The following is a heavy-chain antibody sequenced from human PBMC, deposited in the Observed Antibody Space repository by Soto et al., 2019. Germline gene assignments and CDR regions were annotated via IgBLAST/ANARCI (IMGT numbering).Heavy chain of an antibody. CDR1: AGSMRNYY. V-gene: IGHV4-59*01. D-gene: IGHD2-15*01. Sequence: QVQLQQSGPGLVKPSETLSLTCSVSAGSMRNYYWSWIRQPPGKGLEWIGNVDGSGTTNYNPSLRSRVTISVDTSTNPFSLKLSAVIAADTAVYYCSRDVSCSGGSCYPNDWFDPWGQGTLVNVSS. CDR3: SRDVSCSGGSCYPNDWFDP. CDR2: VDGSGTT. J-gene: IGHJ5*02.